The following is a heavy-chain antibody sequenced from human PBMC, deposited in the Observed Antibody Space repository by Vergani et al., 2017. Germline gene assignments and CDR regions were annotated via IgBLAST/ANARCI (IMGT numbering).Heavy chain of an antibody. CDR2: IIPIFGTA. Sequence: QVQLVQSGAEVKKPGSSVKVSCKASGGTFSSYAISWVRQAPGQGLEWMGRIIPIFGTANYAQKFQGRVTITADESTSTAYMELSSLRSEDTAVYYWAGDQPDSSGYYYGMDVWGQGTTVTVSS. V-gene: IGHV1-69*15. J-gene: IGHJ6*02. CDR3: AGDQPDSSGYYYGMDV. D-gene: IGHD6-19*01. CDR1: GGTFSSYA.